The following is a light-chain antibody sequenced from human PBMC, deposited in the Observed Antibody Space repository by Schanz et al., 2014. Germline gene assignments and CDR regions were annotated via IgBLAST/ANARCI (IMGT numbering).Light chain of an antibody. CDR1: QSVSSSY. V-gene: IGKV3-20*01. CDR3: QQYGSSPVT. Sequence: EIVLTQSPGTLSLSPGERATLSCRASQSVSSSYLAWYQQKPGQAPRLLIYGVSSRATGIPDSFSGSGSGTDFTLTISRLEPEDFAVYYCQQYGSSPVTFGGGTKV. CDR2: GVS. J-gene: IGKJ4*01.